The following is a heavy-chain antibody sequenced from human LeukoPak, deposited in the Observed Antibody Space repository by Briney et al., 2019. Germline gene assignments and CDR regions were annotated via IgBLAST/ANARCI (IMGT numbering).Heavy chain of an antibody. CDR3: AKDLRQTYYDSSGPLDY. CDR2: ISGSGSST. CDR1: KVTFSTYA. J-gene: IGHJ4*02. Sequence: PGGSLRLSCAASKVTFSTYAMSWVRQAPGKGLEWVSAISGSGSSTYYADSVKGRFTISRDNSKNTLYLQMNSLRAEDTAVYYCAKDLRQTYYDSSGPLDYWGQGTLVTVSS. V-gene: IGHV3-23*01. D-gene: IGHD3-22*01.